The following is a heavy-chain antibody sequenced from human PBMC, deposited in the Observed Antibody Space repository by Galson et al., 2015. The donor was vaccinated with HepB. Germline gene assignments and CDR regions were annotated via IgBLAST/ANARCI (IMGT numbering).Heavy chain of an antibody. D-gene: IGHD2-21*01. CDR2: ISGSSYYK. CDR1: GFSFGRYT. CDR3: ARYGDHGGFDY. Sequence: SLRLSCAASGFSFGRYTMSWIRQAPGKALEWVSSISGSSYYKYYADSVKGRFTISRDNAKKSLYVQMNSLRAEDTAMYYCARYGDHGGFDYWGQGTLVTVSS. V-gene: IGHV3-21*01. J-gene: IGHJ4*02.